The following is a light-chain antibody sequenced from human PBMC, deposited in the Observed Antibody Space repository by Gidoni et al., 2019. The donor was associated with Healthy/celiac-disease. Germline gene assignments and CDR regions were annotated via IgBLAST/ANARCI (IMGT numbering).Light chain of an antibody. CDR2: AAS. Sequence: DIQMTPSPSSVSASVGDRVTITCRASQGISSCLAWYQQKPGKAPKLLIYAASRLQSGVPSRFSCSGSGTDFTLTISSLQPEDFSTYYCQQANSFPLTCGGGTKVEIK. CDR3: QQANSFPLT. CDR1: QGISSC. J-gene: IGKJ4*01. V-gene: IGKV1D-12*01.